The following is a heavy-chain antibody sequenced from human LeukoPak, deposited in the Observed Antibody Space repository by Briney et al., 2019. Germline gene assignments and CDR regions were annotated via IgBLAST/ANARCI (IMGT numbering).Heavy chain of an antibody. CDR3: ARAGDPYYDILTGYCFDY. J-gene: IGHJ4*02. CDR1: GYTFTGYY. CDR2: IIPIFGTA. Sequence: ASVKVSCKASGYTFTGYYIHWLRQAPGQGLEWMGGIIPIFGTANYAQKFQGRVTITADESTSTAYMELSSLRSEDTAVYYCARAGDPYYDILTGYCFDYWGQGTLVTVSS. D-gene: IGHD3-9*01. V-gene: IGHV1-69*13.